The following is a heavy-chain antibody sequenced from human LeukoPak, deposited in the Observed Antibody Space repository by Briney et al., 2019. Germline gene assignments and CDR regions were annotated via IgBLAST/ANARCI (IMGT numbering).Heavy chain of an antibody. CDR3: ATSSDAPANM. D-gene: IGHD2-2*01. CDR1: GFTFSTYW. V-gene: IGHV3-7*01. CDR2: IRQDGSAK. Sequence: GGSLRLSCAVSGFTFSTYWMSWVRQAPGKGLEWVANIRQDGSAKYYVDSVRGRFTISRDNAKNSLYLQMNSLRAEDTGVYYCATSSDAPANMWGQGTLVTVSS. J-gene: IGHJ4*02.